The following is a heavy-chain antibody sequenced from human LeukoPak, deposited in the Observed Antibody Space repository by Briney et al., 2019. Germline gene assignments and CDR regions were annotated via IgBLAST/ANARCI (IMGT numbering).Heavy chain of an antibody. J-gene: IGHJ4*02. Sequence: ASVKVSCKASGYTFTSYGSSWVRQAPGQGLEWMGWISAYNGNTNYAQKLQGRVTMTTDTSTSTAYMELRSLRSDDTAVYYCARDRGDYSNHYYFDYWGQGTLVTVSS. CDR2: ISAYNGNT. D-gene: IGHD4-11*01. V-gene: IGHV1-18*01. CDR1: GYTFTSYG. CDR3: ARDRGDYSNHYYFDY.